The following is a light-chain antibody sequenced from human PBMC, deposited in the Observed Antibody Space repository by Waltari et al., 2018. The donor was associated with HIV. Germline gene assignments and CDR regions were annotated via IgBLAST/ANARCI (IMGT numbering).Light chain of an antibody. V-gene: IGKV2-28*01. CDR1: QSLLHSNGYNS. J-gene: IGKJ1*01. CDR2: LGS. Sequence: IMLTQPLLSLPDTPGEQASFSSRPSQSLLHSNGYNSWDLYLQKTGQSPQLLFYLGSKRASGPPNRFSGSGSGTYFILKIRRVEAEDVGVYCCMQALTFPLTFGQGTKVEIK. CDR3: MQALTFPLT.